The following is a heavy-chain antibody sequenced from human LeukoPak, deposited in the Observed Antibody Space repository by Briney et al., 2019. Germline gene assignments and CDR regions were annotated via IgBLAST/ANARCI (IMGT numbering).Heavy chain of an antibody. D-gene: IGHD3-3*01. J-gene: IGHJ4*02. CDR2: IIPIFGTA. CDR3: ARANFWSGYGPYYFDY. V-gene: IGHV1-69*05. CDR1: GGTFSSYA. Sequence: SVKVSCKASGGTFSSYAISWVRQAPGQGLEWMGGIIPIFGTANYAQKFQGRVTITTDESTSTAYMELSSLRSEDTAVYYCARANFWSGYGPYYFDYWGQGTLVTVSS.